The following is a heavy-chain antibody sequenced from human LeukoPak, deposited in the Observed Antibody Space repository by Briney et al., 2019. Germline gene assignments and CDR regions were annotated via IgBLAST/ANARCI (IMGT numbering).Heavy chain of an antibody. Sequence: GRSLRLSCAASGFTFSSYAMHWVRQAPGKGLEWVAVISYHGSDKYYADSVKGRFTISRGNTKNTLYLQMNSLRAEDTAVYYCAKARYSGNNYYYYGMDVWGQGTTVTVSS. V-gene: IGHV3-30-3*01. CDR1: GFTFSSYA. CDR2: ISYHGSDK. D-gene: IGHD1-26*01. J-gene: IGHJ6*02. CDR3: AKARYSGNNYYYYGMDV.